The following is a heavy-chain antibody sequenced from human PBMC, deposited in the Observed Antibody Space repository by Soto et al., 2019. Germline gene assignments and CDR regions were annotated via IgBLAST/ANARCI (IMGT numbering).Heavy chain of an antibody. Sequence: SETLSLTCAVSGDSISNLDYFWAWIRQPPGQALEYIGYIYKSATTYYNPSFESRVAISVDTSKSQFSLNVTSVTAADTAVYFCARGRYCLTGRCFPNWFDSWGQGALVTISS. J-gene: IGHJ5*01. CDR1: GDSISNLDYF. CDR3: ARGRYCLTGRCFPNWFDS. CDR2: IYKSATT. D-gene: IGHD7-27*01. V-gene: IGHV4-30-4*01.